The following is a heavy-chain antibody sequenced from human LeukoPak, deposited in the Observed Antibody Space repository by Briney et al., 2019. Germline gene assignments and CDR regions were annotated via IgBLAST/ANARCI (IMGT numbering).Heavy chain of an antibody. CDR3: ARGGVLPRAFDA. D-gene: IGHD3-16*01. V-gene: IGHV4-59*03. J-gene: IGHJ5*02. CDR1: GGSISSYY. Sequence: SETLSLTCTVSGGSISSYYWSWIRQPPGKGLEWIAYIFHRGSTDYNPSLKSRLTISVDTSKNQFSLKMNSVTAADTAVYFCARGGVLPRAFDAWGQGTLVTVSS. CDR2: IFHRGST.